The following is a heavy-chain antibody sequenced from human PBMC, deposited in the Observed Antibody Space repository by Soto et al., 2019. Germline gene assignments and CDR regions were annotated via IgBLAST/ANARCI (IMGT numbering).Heavy chain of an antibody. J-gene: IGHJ5*02. Sequence: QAQLVQSGAEVKKPGASVKVSCKASGYSFTDFAMHWVRLASGQRLEWMGWINADKGDTKYSPKFQGRVTITRDTSATSVFMELRSLRSEDTAVYYWARGPLSGVATIWDYANWVEPWGQGSLVTVST. CDR1: GYSFTDFA. V-gene: IGHV1-3*01. CDR3: ARGPLSGVATIWDYANWVEP. CDR2: INADKGDT. D-gene: IGHD5-12*01.